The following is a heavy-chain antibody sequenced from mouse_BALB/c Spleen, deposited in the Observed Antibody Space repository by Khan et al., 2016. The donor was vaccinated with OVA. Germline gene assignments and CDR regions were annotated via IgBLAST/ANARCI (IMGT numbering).Heavy chain of an antibody. D-gene: IGHD2-3*01. CDR1: GYTFTEFI. CDR3: ARHEDGNDGYYDYAMDY. Sequence: QMQLMQSGAELVKPGASVKLSCKASGYTFTEFIIHWVKQRSGQGLEWIGWFYPGSGTIKYNEKFKDKATLTADKSSSTVYMEFSRLTSEDSAVYFCARHEDGNDGYYDYAMDYWGQGTSVTVSS. J-gene: IGHJ4*01. V-gene: IGHV1-62-2*01. CDR2: FYPGSGTI.